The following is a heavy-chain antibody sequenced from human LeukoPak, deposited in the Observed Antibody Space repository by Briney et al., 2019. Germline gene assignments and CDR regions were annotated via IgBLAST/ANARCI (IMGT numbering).Heavy chain of an antibody. V-gene: IGHV4-59*01. D-gene: IGHD2-21*02. CDR1: GGSISSYY. Sequence: SETLSLTCTVSGGSISSYYWSWIRQPAGKGLEWIGYIYYSGSTNYNPSLKSRVTISVDTSKNQFSLRLSSVTAADTAVYYCAREAYCGGDCYSGFDYWGQGTLVTVSS. CDR3: AREAYCGGDCYSGFDY. J-gene: IGHJ4*02. CDR2: IYYSGST.